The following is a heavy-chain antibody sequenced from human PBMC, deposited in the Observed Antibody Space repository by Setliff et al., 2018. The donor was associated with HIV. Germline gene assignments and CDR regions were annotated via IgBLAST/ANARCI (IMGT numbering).Heavy chain of an antibody. Sequence: SVKVSCNASGGTFSSYAISWVRQAPGQGLEWMGGIIPILGIANYAQKFQGRVTITADKSTSTAYMELSSLRSEDTAVYYCARFLGGSYYYFDYWGQGTLVTVSS. CDR1: GGTFSSYA. CDR3: ARFLGGSYYYFDY. J-gene: IGHJ4*02. D-gene: IGHD1-26*01. CDR2: IIPILGIA. V-gene: IGHV1-69*10.